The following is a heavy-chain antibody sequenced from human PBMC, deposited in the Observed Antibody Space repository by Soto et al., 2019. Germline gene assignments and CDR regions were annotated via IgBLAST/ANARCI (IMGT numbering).Heavy chain of an antibody. CDR2: INAGNGNT. CDR3: ARESSVAGNR. CDR1: GYTFSSYA. Sequence: GAAVKVSCKASGYTFSSYAIHWVRQAPGQGLEWMGWINAGNGNTKYSQKFQGRVTISRDNAKNSLYLQMNSLRTKDTAVYYCARESSVAGNRWGQGTLVTVSS. D-gene: IGHD6-19*01. J-gene: IGHJ5*02. V-gene: IGHV1-3*01.